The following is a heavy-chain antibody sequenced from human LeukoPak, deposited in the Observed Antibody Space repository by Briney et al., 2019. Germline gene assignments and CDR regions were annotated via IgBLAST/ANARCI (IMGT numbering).Heavy chain of an antibody. V-gene: IGHV4-4*07. J-gene: IGHJ6*03. D-gene: IGHD6-13*01. CDR1: GGSISSYY. Sequence: SETLSLTCTVSGGSISSYYWSWIRQPAGKGLEWIGRIYTSGSTNYNPSLKSRVTISVDKSKNQFSLKLSSVTAADTAVYYCARDRRRSSSWYDYYYYMDVWGKGTTVTVSS. CDR3: ARDRRRSSSWYDYYYYMDV. CDR2: IYTSGST.